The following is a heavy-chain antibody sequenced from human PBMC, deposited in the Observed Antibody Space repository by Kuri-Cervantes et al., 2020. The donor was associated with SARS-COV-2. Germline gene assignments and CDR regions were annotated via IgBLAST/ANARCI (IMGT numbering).Heavy chain of an antibody. CDR1: GDSITSSSYY. D-gene: IGHD6-13*01. CDR3: VRAAAGIYYFDY. CDR2: IYNSGST. Sequence: SETLSLTCTVSGDSITSSSYYWGWIRQPPGKGLEWIGNIYNSGSTYYNPSLKSRVTISVDTSKKQFSLKLSSVTAADTAMYYCVRAAAGIYYFDYWGQGTLVTVSS. V-gene: IGHV4-39*01. J-gene: IGHJ4*02.